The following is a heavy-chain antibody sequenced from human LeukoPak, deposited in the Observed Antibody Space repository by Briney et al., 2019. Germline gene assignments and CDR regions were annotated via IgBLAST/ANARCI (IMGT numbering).Heavy chain of an antibody. D-gene: IGHD2-8*01. V-gene: IGHV4-59*01. Sequence: SETLSLTCTVSGGSISGYYWSWIRQPPGKGLEWIGYIYYSGSTRYNPSLSSRVTISVDTSKNQFSLKLSSVTAADTAVFYCARGPMVPLWAFDIWGQGTMVTVSS. CDR2: IYYSGST. CDR1: GGSISGYY. CDR3: ARGPMVPLWAFDI. J-gene: IGHJ3*02.